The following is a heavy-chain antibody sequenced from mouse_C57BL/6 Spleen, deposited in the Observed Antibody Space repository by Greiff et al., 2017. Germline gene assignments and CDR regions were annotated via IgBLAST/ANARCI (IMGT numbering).Heavy chain of an antibody. J-gene: IGHJ3*01. D-gene: IGHD2-3*01. CDR3: ARSGDGLAY. CDR1: GYSFTGYY. CDR2: INPSTGGT. Sequence: EVMLVESGPELVKPGASVKISCKASGYSFTGYYMNWVKQSPEKSLEWIGEINPSTGGTTYNQKFKAKATLTVDKSSSTAYMQLKSLTSEDSAVYYCARSGDGLAYWGQGTLVTVSA. V-gene: IGHV1-42*01.